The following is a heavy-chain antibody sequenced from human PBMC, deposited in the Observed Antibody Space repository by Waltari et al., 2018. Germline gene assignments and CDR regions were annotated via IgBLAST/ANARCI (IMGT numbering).Heavy chain of an antibody. D-gene: IGHD3-10*01. CDR1: GGSISSYY. Sequence: QVQLQESGPGLVKPSETLSLTCTVSGGSISSYYWSWIRQPPGKGLEWIGYIYYSGSTNYNPSLKSRVTISVDTSKNQFSLKLSSVTAADTAVYYCARGLHYYGSGIYNWFDPWGQGTLVTVSS. CDR2: IYYSGST. J-gene: IGHJ5*02. CDR3: ARGLHYYGSGIYNWFDP. V-gene: IGHV4-59*12.